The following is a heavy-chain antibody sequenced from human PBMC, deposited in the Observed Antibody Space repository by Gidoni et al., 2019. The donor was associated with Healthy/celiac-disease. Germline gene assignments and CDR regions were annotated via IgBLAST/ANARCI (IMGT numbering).Heavy chain of an antibody. V-gene: IGHV4-59*01. Sequence: QVQLQESGPGLVKPSETLSLTCALSGGSNRSSFWCWIRQTPGKGLEWIGYIYYSGSTNYNPSLKSRVTISVDTSKNQFSLKLSSVTAADTAVYYCARAAEDFWSGYYTGVSWFDPWGQGTLVTVSS. CDR3: ARAAEDFWSGYYTGVSWFDP. CDR1: GGSNRSSF. CDR2: IYYSGST. D-gene: IGHD3-3*01. J-gene: IGHJ5*02.